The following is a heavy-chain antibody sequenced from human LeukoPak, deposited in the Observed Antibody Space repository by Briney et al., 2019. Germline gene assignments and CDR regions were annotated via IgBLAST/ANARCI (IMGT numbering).Heavy chain of an antibody. V-gene: IGHV4-34*01. CDR3: ARGAAAGDIDY. Sequence: PSETLSLTCAVYGGSFSGYYWSWIRQPPGKGLEWIGEINHSGSTNYNPSLKSRVTISVDTSKNQFSLKLSSVTAADTAVYYCARGAAAGDIDYWGQGTLVTVSS. D-gene: IGHD6-13*01. CDR2: INHSGST. CDR1: GGSFSGYY. J-gene: IGHJ4*02.